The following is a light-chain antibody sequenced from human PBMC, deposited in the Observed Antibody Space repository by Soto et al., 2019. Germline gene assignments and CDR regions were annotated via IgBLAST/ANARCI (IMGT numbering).Light chain of an antibody. V-gene: IGKV3-15*01. CDR2: GAS. J-gene: IGKJ1*01. CDR3: QQYGSSPVT. Sequence: EIEMTEAPATLYETPGERDTLSCRASQSVSSNLAWYQQKPGQAPRLLTYGASTRATGIPARFSGSGSGTEFTLTISSLQSEDFAVYYCQQYGSSPVTFGQVTKVDIK. CDR1: QSVSSN.